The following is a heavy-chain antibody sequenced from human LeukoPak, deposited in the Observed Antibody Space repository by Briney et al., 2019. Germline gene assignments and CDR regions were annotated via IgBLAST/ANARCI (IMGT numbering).Heavy chain of an antibody. CDR1: GFTLINYS. V-gene: IGHV3-48*01. D-gene: IGHD3-9*01. J-gene: IGHJ3*02. CDR3: ANGNRVSYYDILTGYWVGAFDI. CDR2: ISSRSSNI. Sequence: GGSLRLSCAACGFTLINYSVNWVRQSPGKGLEWVSYISSRSSNINSADSVKGRFTISRDNSKNTLTLQMNSLRAEDTAVYYCANGNRVSYYDILTGYWVGAFDIWGQGTMVTVSS.